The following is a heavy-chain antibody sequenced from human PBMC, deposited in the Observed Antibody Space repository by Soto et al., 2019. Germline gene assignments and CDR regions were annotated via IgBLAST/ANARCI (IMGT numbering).Heavy chain of an antibody. J-gene: IGHJ6*02. CDR2: ISTYNGNT. CDR1: GYTFTSYG. D-gene: IGHD2-8*01. V-gene: IGHV1-18*04. CDR3: ASAPGYCTNGVCHASYYYYDMDV. Sequence: GASVKVSCKASGYTFTSYGISWVRQAPGQGLWWMGWISTYNGNTNYAQKLQGRVTMTTDTSTSTADMELRSLRSDYTALYYCASAPGYCTNGVCHASYYYYDMDVWCQGTTVAASS.